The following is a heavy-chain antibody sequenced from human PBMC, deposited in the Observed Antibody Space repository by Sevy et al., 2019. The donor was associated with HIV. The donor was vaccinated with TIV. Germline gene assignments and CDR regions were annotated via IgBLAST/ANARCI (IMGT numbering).Heavy chain of an antibody. D-gene: IGHD2-2*01. J-gene: IGHJ4*01. CDR3: ARDGGCTSTSCLLYFDY. V-gene: IGHV3-21*01. CDR2: ISGFSSYI. CDR1: GFTFSTYT. Sequence: GESLKICCAVSGFTFSTYTMNWVRQAPGKGLEWVSPISGFSSYIYYADSVKGRFTISRDNAKNSLYLQMNSLRAEDTAVYYCARDGGCTSTSCLLYFDYWGQGTLVTVSS.